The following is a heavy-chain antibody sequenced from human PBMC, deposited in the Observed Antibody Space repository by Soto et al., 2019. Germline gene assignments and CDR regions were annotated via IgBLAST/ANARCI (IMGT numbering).Heavy chain of an antibody. CDR1: GFTFSSYG. V-gene: IGHV3-30*18. Sequence: QVQLVESGGGVVQPGRSLRLSCAASGFTFSSYGMHWVRQAPGKGLEWVAVISYDGSNKYYADSVKGRFTISRDNSKNTLYLQMTSLRSEDTAVYYCANPPGVGAMVDYFDYWGKGTLVTVSS. CDR2: ISYDGSNK. CDR3: ANPPGVGAMVDYFDY. D-gene: IGHD5-18*01. J-gene: IGHJ4*02.